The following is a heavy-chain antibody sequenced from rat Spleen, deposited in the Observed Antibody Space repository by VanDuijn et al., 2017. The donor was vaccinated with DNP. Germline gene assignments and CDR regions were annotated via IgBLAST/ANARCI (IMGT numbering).Heavy chain of an antibody. D-gene: IGHD1-4*01. J-gene: IGHJ2*01. CDR2: ITNDGYNT. CDR3: ASRPPPTRGPVDY. V-gene: IGHV5-7*01. CDR1: GFTFSDHN. Sequence: EVQLVESGGGLVQPGRSMKVSCATSGFTFSDHNMAWVRQAPKKGLEWVATITNDGYNTYYRDSVKGRFTISRENAKSTLYLQMDSLRSEDTATYFCASRPPPTRGPVDYWGQGVMVTVSS.